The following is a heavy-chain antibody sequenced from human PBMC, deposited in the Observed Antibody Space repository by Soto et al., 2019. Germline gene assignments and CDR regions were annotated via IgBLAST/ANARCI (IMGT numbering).Heavy chain of an antibody. CDR1: EGTFSSYV. CDR2: IIPMFDKT. Sequence: QVQLVQSEAEVKKPGSSVKVSCEASEGTFSSYVLSWVRQAPGQGLQWMGGIIPMFDKTYYAQKFQGRVTITADESTITAYMDVSSLRSEDTAVYYCARTTVPGDIGSYYYGMDVWGQGNTVTVSS. V-gene: IGHV1-69*12. CDR3: ARTTVPGDIGSYYYGMDV. D-gene: IGHD4-4*01. J-gene: IGHJ6*02.